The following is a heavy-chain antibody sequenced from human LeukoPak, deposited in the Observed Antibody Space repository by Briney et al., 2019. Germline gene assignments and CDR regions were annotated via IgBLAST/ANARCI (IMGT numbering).Heavy chain of an antibody. Sequence: AGSLRLSCAASGFTFSDHYMSWVRQAPGKGLEWVSYISSSGSTIYYADSVKGRFTISRDNAKNSLYLQMNSLRADDTAIYYCARDYSCSSTSCYTARSDAFDIWGQGTMVTVSS. J-gene: IGHJ3*02. CDR2: ISSSGSTI. CDR1: GFTFSDHY. CDR3: ARDYSCSSTSCYTARSDAFDI. V-gene: IGHV3-11*04. D-gene: IGHD2-2*02.